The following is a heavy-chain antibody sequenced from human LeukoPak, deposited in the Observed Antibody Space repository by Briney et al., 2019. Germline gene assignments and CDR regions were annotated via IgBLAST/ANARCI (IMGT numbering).Heavy chain of an antibody. Sequence: PGGSLRLSCVASGFTFSSYEMNWVRQAPGKGLEWVSYISSSGTTIYYADSVKGRFTISRDNAKNSLYLQMNSLRAEDTAVYYCARGGYCSSSICYSLNAFDIWGQGTMFTASS. CDR2: ISSSGTTI. V-gene: IGHV3-48*03. J-gene: IGHJ3*02. CDR1: GFTFSSYE. D-gene: IGHD2-2*01. CDR3: ARGGYCSSSICYSLNAFDI.